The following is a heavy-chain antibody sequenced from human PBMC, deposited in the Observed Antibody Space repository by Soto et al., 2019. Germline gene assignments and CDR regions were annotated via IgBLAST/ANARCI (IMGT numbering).Heavy chain of an antibody. J-gene: IGHJ4*02. V-gene: IGHV4-30-4*01. CDR2: IYYSGST. CDR3: ARDYYDSSGNQHFDY. Sequence: SETLSLTCSVSGDSISNLDYFWAWIRQPPGQALEWIGYIYYSGSTYYNPSLKSRVTISVDTSKNQFSLKLSSVTAADTAVYYCARDYYDSSGNQHFDYWGQGTLVTVSS. D-gene: IGHD3-22*01. CDR1: GDSISNLDYF.